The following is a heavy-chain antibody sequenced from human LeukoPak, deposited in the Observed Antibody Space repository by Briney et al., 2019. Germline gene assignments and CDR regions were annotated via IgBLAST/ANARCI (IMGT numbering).Heavy chain of an antibody. CDR3: ARDLMTTVVTPSAFDI. CDR2: ISSSSSYI. V-gene: IGHV3-21*01. CDR1: GFTFSSYS. J-gene: IGHJ3*02. Sequence: PGGSLRLSCAASGFTFSSYSMNWVRQAPGKGLEWVSSISSSSSYIYYADSVKGRFTISRDNAKNSLYLQMNSLRAEDTAVYYCARDLMTTVVTPSAFDIWGQGTMVTVSS. D-gene: IGHD4-23*01.